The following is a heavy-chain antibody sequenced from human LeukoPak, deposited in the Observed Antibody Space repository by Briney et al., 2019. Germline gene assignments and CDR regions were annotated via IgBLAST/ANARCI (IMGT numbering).Heavy chain of an antibody. CDR2: ILQDAGAK. CDR3: ARGYLWFGSNFDY. D-gene: IGHD3-10*01. J-gene: IGHJ4*02. CDR1: GFTFSLYS. Sequence: GGSLRLSCAASGFTFSLYSISWVRQAPGKVLEWVAFILQDAGAKDYVDSVKGRFTISRDNAKNSLYLQMNSLRLEDTAVYYCARGYLWFGSNFDYWGQGTLVTVSS. V-gene: IGHV3-7*01.